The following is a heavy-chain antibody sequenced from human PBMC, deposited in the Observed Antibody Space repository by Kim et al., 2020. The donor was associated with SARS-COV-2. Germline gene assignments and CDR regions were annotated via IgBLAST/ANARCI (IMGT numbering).Heavy chain of an antibody. CDR3: ARGIVATIYHYYYGMDV. Sequence: SVKVSCKASGGTFSSYAISWVRQAPGQGLEWMGGIIPIFGTANYAQKFQGRVTITADESTSTAYMELSSLRSEDTAVYYCARGIVATIYHYYYGMDVWGPGTTVTVSS. D-gene: IGHD5-12*01. J-gene: IGHJ6*02. CDR2: IIPIFGTA. V-gene: IGHV1-69*13. CDR1: GGTFSSYA.